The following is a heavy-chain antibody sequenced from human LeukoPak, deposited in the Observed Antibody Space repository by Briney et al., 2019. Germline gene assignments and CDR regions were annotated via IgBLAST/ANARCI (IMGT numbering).Heavy chain of an antibody. D-gene: IGHD3-22*01. CDR1: GGSISSYY. J-gene: IGHJ4*02. CDR3: ARTSSSQYYYDSSGIFDS. CDR2: IYTSGST. Sequence: SETLSLTCTVSGGSISSYYWSWIRQPAGKGLEWIGRIYTSGSTNYNPSLKSRVTMSVDTSKNQFSLKLSSVTAADTAVYYCARTSSSQYYYDSSGIFDSWGQGTLVTVSS. V-gene: IGHV4-4*07.